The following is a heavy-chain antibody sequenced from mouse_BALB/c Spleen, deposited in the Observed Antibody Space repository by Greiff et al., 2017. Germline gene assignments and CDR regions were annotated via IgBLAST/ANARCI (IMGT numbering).Heavy chain of an antibody. V-gene: IGHV7-3*02. CDR1: GFTFTDYY. Sequence: EVKLLESGGGLVQPGGSLRFSCATSGFTFTDYYMSWVRQPPGKALEWMGFIRNKANGSTSESSAPVKARFTISRDNSKSILNLQMNTLRAEDSATYYCAGANWDEGWYFDVWGAGTTVTVSA. CDR3: AGANWDEGWYFDV. J-gene: IGHJ1*01. D-gene: IGHD4-1*01. CDR2: IRNKANGSTS.